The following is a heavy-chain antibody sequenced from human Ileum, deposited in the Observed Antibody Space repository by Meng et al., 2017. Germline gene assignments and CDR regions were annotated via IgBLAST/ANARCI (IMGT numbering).Heavy chain of an antibody. Sequence: SDTLSLTCAVPGDSISSNNWWSWVRQPPGKGLEWIGEIYHSGNTNYNASLKSRVTISVDKSKNEFSLKLNSVTAADTAVYYCVRDLRNLGVVGDTPWFDPWGQGTLVTVSS. D-gene: IGHD2-15*01. CDR2: IYHSGNT. V-gene: IGHV4-4*02. CDR1: GDSISSNNW. J-gene: IGHJ5*02. CDR3: VRDLRNLGVVGDTPWFDP.